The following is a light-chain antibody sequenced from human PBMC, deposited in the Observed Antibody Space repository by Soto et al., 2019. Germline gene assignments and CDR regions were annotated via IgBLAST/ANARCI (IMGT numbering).Light chain of an antibody. CDR3: XXXXSYPLT. V-gene: IGKV3-20*01. Sequence: LKQSPGTLSLSQGERATLSGRASQTVRNNYLAWYQQKPGQAPRLLIYDASSRATGIPDRFSGGGSGTDFPLTLSRLEPEDFAVYXXXXXXSYPLTFGGGTKG. CDR2: DAS. J-gene: IGKJ4*01. CDR1: QTVRNNY.